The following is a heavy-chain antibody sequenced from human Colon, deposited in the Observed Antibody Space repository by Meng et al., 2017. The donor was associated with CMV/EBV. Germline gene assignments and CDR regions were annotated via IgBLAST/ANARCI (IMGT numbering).Heavy chain of an antibody. Sequence: GESLKISCTASGSSVSRKYMNWVRQAPGKGLEWVSVIYSGGSTNYADSVKGRFTISRDNSKNTLYLQMKSLRIEDTAVYYCASGVYSSSRDLIRCDNWGQGTLVTVSS. CDR1: GSSVSRKY. J-gene: IGHJ4*02. D-gene: IGHD6-13*01. CDR3: ASGVYSSSRDLIRCDN. CDR2: IYSGGST. V-gene: IGHV3-66*02.